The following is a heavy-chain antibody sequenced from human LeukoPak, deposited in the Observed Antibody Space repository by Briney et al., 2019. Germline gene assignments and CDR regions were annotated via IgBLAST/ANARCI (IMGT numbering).Heavy chain of an antibody. CDR2: ISGSGGST. J-gene: IGHJ4*02. CDR3: AKVGSSGWYAPADFDY. Sequence: GGSLRLSCAAPGFTFSSYAMSWVRQAPGKGLEWVSAISGSGGSTYYADSVKGRFTISRDNSKNTLYLQMNSLRAEDTAVYYCAKVGSSGWYAPADFDYWGQGTLVTVSS. CDR1: GFTFSSYA. V-gene: IGHV3-23*01. D-gene: IGHD6-19*01.